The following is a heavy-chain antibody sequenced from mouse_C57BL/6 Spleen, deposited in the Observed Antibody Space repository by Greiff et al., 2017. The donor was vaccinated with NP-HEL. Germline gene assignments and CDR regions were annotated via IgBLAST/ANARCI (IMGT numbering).Heavy chain of an antibody. CDR2: IDPSDSYT. D-gene: IGHD1-1*01. Sequence: VQLQQPGAELVMPGASVKLSCKASGYTFTSYWMHWVKQRPGQGLEWIGEIDPSDSYTNYNQKFKGKSTLTVDKSSSTAYMQLSSLTSEDSAVYYCARSHYGTWFAYWGQGTLVTVSA. J-gene: IGHJ3*01. CDR3: ARSHYGTWFAY. V-gene: IGHV1-69*01. CDR1: GYTFTSYW.